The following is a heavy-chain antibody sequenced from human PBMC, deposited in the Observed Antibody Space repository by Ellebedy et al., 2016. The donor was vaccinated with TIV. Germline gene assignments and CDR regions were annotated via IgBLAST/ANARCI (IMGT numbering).Heavy chain of an antibody. J-gene: IGHJ6*03. CDR1: GFTFSGYY. D-gene: IGHD1-14*01. V-gene: IGHV3-11*01. CDR3: ARVGTDLITVDGYYYYMDV. Sequence: GGSLRLSCAASGFTFSGYYMSWIRQAPGKGLEWVSYISSSGSAIRYADSVKGRFTTSRDNTKNSLYLQLDSLRAEDTAVYYCARVGTDLITVDGYYYYMDVWGAGTTVTVSS. CDR2: ISSSGSAI.